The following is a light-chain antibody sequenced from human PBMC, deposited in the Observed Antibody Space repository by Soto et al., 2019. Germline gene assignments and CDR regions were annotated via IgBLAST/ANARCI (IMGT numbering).Light chain of an antibody. CDR1: QTISSW. J-gene: IGKJ1*01. Sequence: DIEMAQSASALSGSVGDGVASSCRASQTISSWLAWYQQKPGKAPKLLIYKASTLKSGVPSRFSGSGSGTEFTLTISSLQPDDFATYYCQHYNSYSEAFGQGTKVDI. V-gene: IGKV1-5*03. CDR2: KAS. CDR3: QHYNSYSEA.